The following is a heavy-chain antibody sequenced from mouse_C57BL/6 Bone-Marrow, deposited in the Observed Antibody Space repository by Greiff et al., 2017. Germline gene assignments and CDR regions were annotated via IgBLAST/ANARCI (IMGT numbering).Heavy chain of an antibody. CDR1: GYAFSSSW. CDR3: ARGGLLRAMDY. CDR2: IYPGDGDT. J-gene: IGHJ4*01. V-gene: IGHV1-82*01. Sequence: QVQLQQSGPELVKPGASVKISCKASGYAFSSSWMHWVKQRPGKGLEWIGRIYPGDGDTNYNGKFKGKATLTADKSSSTAYMQLSSLTSEDSAVYFCARGGLLRAMDYWGQGTSVTVSS. D-gene: IGHD1-1*01.